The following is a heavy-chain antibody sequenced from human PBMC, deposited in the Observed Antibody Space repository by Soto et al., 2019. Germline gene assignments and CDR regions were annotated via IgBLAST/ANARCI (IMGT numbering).Heavy chain of an antibody. V-gene: IGHV3-30*03. Sequence: QAHLVESGGGVVQPGRSLRLSCAASGFTFTNGMHWVRQAPGTRLEWVAVISYDGGLQHYADSVKGRFTISRDNSKNMVLLQMNSLRAEDTAVYYCVSDRGYGHASVPYSWGQGTLVSVSS. J-gene: IGHJ4*02. CDR2: ISYDGGLQ. CDR3: VSDRGYGHASVPYS. D-gene: IGHD5-18*01. CDR1: GFTFTNG.